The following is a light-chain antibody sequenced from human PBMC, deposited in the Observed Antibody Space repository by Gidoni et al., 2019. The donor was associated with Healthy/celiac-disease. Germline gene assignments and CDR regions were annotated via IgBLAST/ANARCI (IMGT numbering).Light chain of an antibody. Sequence: SYELTQPPSLSVSPGQTARITCSGDALPKQYAYWYLQNPGQATVLVIYQDSERPSGIAERFSGSSSGTTVTLTISGVQAEDEADYYCQSADSSGTYGVFGGGTKLTVL. CDR1: ALPKQY. V-gene: IGLV3-25*03. J-gene: IGLJ3*02. CDR2: QDS. CDR3: QSADSSGTYGV.